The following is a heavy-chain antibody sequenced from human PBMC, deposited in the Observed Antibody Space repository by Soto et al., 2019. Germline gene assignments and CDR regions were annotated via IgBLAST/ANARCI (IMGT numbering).Heavy chain of an antibody. Sequence: QVQLVQSGGEVKRPGASVKVSCKTSGYTFSNYGITWVRQAPGQRLEWLGWISLYSDSTNYAQKFQGRVSMTTDTSTTTAYVELRSLRSDDTAVYYCARVVTAAAAGFGPWGQGTLVPVSS. CDR1: GYTFSNYG. CDR2: ISLYSDST. V-gene: IGHV1-18*01. CDR3: ARVVTAAAAGFGP. D-gene: IGHD2-2*01. J-gene: IGHJ5*02.